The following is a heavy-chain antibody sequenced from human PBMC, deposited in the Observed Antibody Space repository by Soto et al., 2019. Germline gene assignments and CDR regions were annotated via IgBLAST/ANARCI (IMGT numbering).Heavy chain of an antibody. D-gene: IGHD4-17*01. Sequence: QVQLQESGPGLVEPSQTLSLTCTVSGGSISSGGYYWSWIRQHPGKGLEWIGYIYYSGSTYYNPSLKSRVTISVDTSKNQFSLKLSSVTAADTAVYYCAREADYGDYDRWFDPWGQGTLVTVSS. V-gene: IGHV4-31*03. CDR1: GGSISSGGYY. J-gene: IGHJ5*02. CDR2: IYYSGST. CDR3: AREADYGDYDRWFDP.